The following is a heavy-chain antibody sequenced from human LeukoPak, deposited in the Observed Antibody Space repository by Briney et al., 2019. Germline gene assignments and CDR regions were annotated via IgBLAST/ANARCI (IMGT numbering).Heavy chain of an antibody. Sequence: GGSLRLSCAASGFTFSSYAMHWVRQAPGKGLEWVAVISYDGSNKYYADSVKGRFTISRDNSKNTLYLQMNSLRAEDTAVYYCARGAGAFDIWGQGTTVTVSS. J-gene: IGHJ3*02. CDR3: ARGAGAFDI. V-gene: IGHV3-30*04. CDR1: GFTFSSYA. CDR2: ISYDGSNK.